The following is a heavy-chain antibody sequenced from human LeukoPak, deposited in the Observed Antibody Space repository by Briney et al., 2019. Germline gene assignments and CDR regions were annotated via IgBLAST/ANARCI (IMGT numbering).Heavy chain of an antibody. J-gene: IGHJ6*02. CDR1: GFTFSSYS. D-gene: IGHD1-26*01. Sequence: GGSLRLSCAASGFTFSSYSMNWVRQAPGKGLEWVSSISSSSSYIYYADSVKGRFTISRDNANNSLYLQMNSLRAEDTAVYYCARDAVQWEPRYYYYGMGVWGQGTTVTVSS. CDR2: ISSSSSYI. CDR3: ARDAVQWEPRYYYYGMGV. V-gene: IGHV3-21*01.